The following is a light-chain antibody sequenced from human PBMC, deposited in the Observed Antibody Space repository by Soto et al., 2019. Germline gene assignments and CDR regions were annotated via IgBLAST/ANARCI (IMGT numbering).Light chain of an antibody. V-gene: IGKV1D-13*01. J-gene: IGKJ3*01. CDR3: QQFNNWPVT. Sequence: ANQLTQSPSSLSASVGDRVTITCRASQAISSALAWYQQKPGKPPKLLIYDASTLQSGVPSRLSGTASGTDFTLTINSLQPEDFATYYCQQFNNWPVTFGPGTKVDIK. CDR1: QAISSA. CDR2: DAS.